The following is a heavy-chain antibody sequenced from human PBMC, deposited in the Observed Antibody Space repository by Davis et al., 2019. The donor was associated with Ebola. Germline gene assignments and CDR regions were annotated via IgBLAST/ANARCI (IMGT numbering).Heavy chain of an antibody. D-gene: IGHD3-22*01. Sequence: GESLKISCAASGFTFSSYAMHWVRQAPGKGLEWVAVISYDGSNKYYADSVKGRFTISRDNSKNTLYLQMNSLRAEDTAVYYCARGRKWLFPNDPSYYYYYMDVWGKGTTVTVSS. CDR3: ARGRKWLFPNDPSYYYYYMDV. V-gene: IGHV3-30-3*01. CDR1: GFTFSSYA. J-gene: IGHJ6*03. CDR2: ISYDGSNK.